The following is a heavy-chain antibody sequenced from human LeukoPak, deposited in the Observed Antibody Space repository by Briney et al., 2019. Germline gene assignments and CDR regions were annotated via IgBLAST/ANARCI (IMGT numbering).Heavy chain of an antibody. Sequence: GGSLRLSCAASGFTFSGSAMHWVRQASGKGLEWVGRIRSKANSYATAYAASVKGRFTISRDDSKNTAYLQMNSLKTEDTAVYYCTVSGGYCSGGSCRAEYFQHWGQGTLVTVSS. CDR1: GFTFSGSA. CDR3: TVSGGYCSGGSCRAEYFQH. D-gene: IGHD2-15*01. CDR2: IRSKANSYAT. J-gene: IGHJ1*01. V-gene: IGHV3-73*01.